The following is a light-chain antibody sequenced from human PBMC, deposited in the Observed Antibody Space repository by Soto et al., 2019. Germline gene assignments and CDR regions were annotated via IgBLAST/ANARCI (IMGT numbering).Light chain of an antibody. Sequence: EIVMTQSPASLSVSPGDGATLSCRASQSVASNVAWYQQKPGQGPSILIHGAYTRAAGVPARFSGSGSGTDFTLTISSLQSEDFAVYYCQQYHNGTPQYTFGQGTKLQIK. J-gene: IGKJ2*01. CDR1: QSVASN. CDR2: GAY. CDR3: QQYHNGTPQYT. V-gene: IGKV3-15*01.